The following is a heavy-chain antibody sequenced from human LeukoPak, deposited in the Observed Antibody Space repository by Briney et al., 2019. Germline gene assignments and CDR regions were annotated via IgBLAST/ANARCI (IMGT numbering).Heavy chain of an antibody. CDR2: IYYSGST. D-gene: IGHD2-2*01. CDR3: AGVIPAAIWGDAFDI. V-gene: IGHV4-59*01. Sequence: SETLSLTCTVSGGSISSYYWSWIRQPPGKGLEWIGYIYYSGSTNYNPSLKSRVTISVDTSKNQFSLKLSSVTAADTAVYYCAGVIPAAIWGDAFDIWGQGTMVTVSS. CDR1: GGSISSYY. J-gene: IGHJ3*02.